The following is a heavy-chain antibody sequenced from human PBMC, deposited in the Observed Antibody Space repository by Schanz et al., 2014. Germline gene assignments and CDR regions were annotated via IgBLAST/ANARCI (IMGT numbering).Heavy chain of an antibody. CDR2: VPFDGSQK. V-gene: IGHV3-30*04. CDR3: ARESSNDIVLVPGAVFDH. D-gene: IGHD2-2*01. J-gene: IGHJ4*02. CDR1: GFTFSSYA. Sequence: QVQLVESGGGVVQPGRSLRLSCAASGFTFSSYALHWVRQAPGKGLEWVAFVPFDGSQKFYADSVKGRFTISRDNSKNTMYLQMNSLRPGDTAVYYCARESSNDIVLVPGAVFDHWGQGILVTVSS.